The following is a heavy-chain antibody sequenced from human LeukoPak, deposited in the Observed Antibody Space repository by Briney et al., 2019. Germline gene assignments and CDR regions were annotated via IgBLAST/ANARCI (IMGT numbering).Heavy chain of an antibody. V-gene: IGHV4-61*01. Sequence: SETLSLTCTVSGGSVSSCSYYWIWIRQPPGKGLEWNSYIYYSASTNYTLSLKIPITIAVDTSKNQFSLKLSSVTAADTAVYYCARESWVFRFRGNQGSWFDTWGQGKLVTVSS. CDR2: IYYSAST. J-gene: IGHJ5*02. CDR1: GGSVSSCSYY. CDR3: ARESWVFRFRGNQGSWFDT. D-gene: IGHD3-16*01.